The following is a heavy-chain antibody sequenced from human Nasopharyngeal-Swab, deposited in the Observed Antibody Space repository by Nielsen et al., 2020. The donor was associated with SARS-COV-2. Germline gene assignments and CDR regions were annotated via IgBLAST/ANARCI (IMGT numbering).Heavy chain of an antibody. D-gene: IGHD4-17*01. CDR2: IAHDASNE. CDR3: ARDAPAHYGAFY. CDR1: GFTFSSFG. V-gene: IGHV3-30*03. Sequence: GESLKISCAASGFTFSSFGMHWVRQAPGKGLEWVAFIAHDASNEYSGASVKGRFSISRDSSKKTLYLQMDSLRGEDTAVYYCARDAPAHYGAFYWGRGTLVTVSS. J-gene: IGHJ4*02.